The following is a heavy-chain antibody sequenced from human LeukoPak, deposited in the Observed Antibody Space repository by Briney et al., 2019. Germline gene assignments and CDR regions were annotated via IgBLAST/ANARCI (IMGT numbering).Heavy chain of an antibody. Sequence: GRSLRLSCAASGFTFSSYGMHWVRQAPGKGLEWVAVISYDGSNKYYADSVKGRFTISRDNAKNSLYLQMNSLRAEDTAVYYCARGEQLADYWGQGTLVTVSS. CDR1: GFTFSSYG. V-gene: IGHV3-30*03. CDR2: ISYDGSNK. J-gene: IGHJ4*02. CDR3: ARGEQLADY. D-gene: IGHD6-13*01.